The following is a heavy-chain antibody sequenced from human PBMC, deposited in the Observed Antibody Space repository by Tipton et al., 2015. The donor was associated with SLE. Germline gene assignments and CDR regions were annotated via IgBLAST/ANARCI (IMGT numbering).Heavy chain of an antibody. CDR3: ARGRRWEATWFDP. V-gene: IGHV3-33*01. D-gene: IGHD1-26*01. Sequence: SLRLSCAASGFTFSSYAMHWVRQAPGKGLEWVAVIWYDGSNKYYADSVKGRFTISRDNSKNTLYLQLNSLRAEDTAVYYCARGRRWEATWFDPWGQGTLVTVSS. J-gene: IGHJ5*02. CDR1: GFTFSSYA. CDR2: IWYDGSNK.